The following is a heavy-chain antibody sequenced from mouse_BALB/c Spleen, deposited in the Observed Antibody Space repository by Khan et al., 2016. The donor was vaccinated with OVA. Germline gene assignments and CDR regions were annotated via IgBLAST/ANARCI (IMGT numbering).Heavy chain of an antibody. V-gene: IGHV1S137*01. CDR3: ARDYGRSYRYFDV. J-gene: IGHJ1*01. D-gene: IGHD1-1*01. CDR1: GYTFTDYA. Sequence: VQLQESGAELVRPGVSVKISCKGSGYTFTDYAMHWVKQSHAKSLEWIGVISTYYGDANYNQKFKGKATMTVDKSSSTAYMELSRLTAEDSAIYCCARDYGRSYRYFDVWGAGTTVTVSS. CDR2: ISTYYGDA.